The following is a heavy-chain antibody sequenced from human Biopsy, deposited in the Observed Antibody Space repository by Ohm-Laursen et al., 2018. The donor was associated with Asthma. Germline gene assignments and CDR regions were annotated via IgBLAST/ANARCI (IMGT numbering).Heavy chain of an antibody. CDR3: ARHWDWGSFFDY. V-gene: IGHV4-34*01. CDR1: GGSFSAYY. J-gene: IGHJ4*02. D-gene: IGHD7-27*01. CDR2: INHSGST. Sequence: GTLSLTYAVYGGSFSAYYWSWIRQPPGKGLEWIAEINHSGSTNYNPSLKSRVTMSVDTSKNQLFLNLSSVTAADTAVYYCARHWDWGSFFDYWGQGTPVTVSS.